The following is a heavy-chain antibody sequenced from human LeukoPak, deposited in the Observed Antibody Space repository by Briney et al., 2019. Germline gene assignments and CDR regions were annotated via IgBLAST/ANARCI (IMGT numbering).Heavy chain of an antibody. Sequence: GASVTVSCKASGGTFSSYAISWVRQAPGQGLEWMGGIIPIFGTANYAQKFQGRVTITADESTSTAYMELSSLRSEDTAVYYCAREGPNYGDNFDYWGQGTLVTVSS. CDR2: IIPIFGTA. J-gene: IGHJ4*02. D-gene: IGHD4-17*01. CDR3: AREGPNYGDNFDY. V-gene: IGHV1-69*13. CDR1: GGTFSSYA.